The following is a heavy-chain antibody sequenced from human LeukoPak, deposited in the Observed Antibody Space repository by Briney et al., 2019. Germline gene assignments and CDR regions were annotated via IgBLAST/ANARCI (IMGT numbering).Heavy chain of an antibody. Sequence: GGSLRLSCAASGFTFSSHAMHWVRQAPGKGLEYVSAIRSDGSGTWYRNSVKGRFTISRDNSKKMLYLQMGSLRAEDMAVYYCARASIAAAGPHDVYDIWSRGTMVTVSS. D-gene: IGHD6-13*01. J-gene: IGHJ3*02. CDR1: GFTFSSHA. CDR3: ARASIAAAGPHDVYDI. V-gene: IGHV3-64*01. CDR2: IRSDGSGT.